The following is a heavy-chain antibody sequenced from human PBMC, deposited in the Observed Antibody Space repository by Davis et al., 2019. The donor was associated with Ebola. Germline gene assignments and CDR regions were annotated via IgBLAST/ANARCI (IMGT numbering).Heavy chain of an antibody. J-gene: IGHJ4*02. CDR3: AISGADILTGYYNDY. D-gene: IGHD3-9*01. V-gene: IGHV1-46*01. CDR1: GYTFTSNY. Sequence: AASVTVSCKASGYTFTSNYIHWVRQAPGQGLEWMGVINPNSGNTNYAQKFQGRVTMTRDTSTSTVFMELSSLRSEDTAVYYCAISGADILTGYYNDYWGQGTLVTVSS. CDR2: INPNSGNT.